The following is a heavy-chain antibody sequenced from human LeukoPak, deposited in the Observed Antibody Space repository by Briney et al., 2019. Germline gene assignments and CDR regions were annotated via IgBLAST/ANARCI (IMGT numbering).Heavy chain of an antibody. CDR3: ASHYTYCSGGSCYYYYYGMDV. D-gene: IGHD2-15*01. CDR1: GFTFSSYS. V-gene: IGHV3-21*01. Sequence: PGGSLRLSCAASGFTFSSYSMNWVRQAPGKGLEWVSSISSSSSYIYYADSVKGRFTISRDNAKNSLYLQMNSLRAEDTAVYYCASHYTYCSGGSCYYYYYGMDVWGKGTTVTGSS. CDR2: ISSSSSYI. J-gene: IGHJ6*04.